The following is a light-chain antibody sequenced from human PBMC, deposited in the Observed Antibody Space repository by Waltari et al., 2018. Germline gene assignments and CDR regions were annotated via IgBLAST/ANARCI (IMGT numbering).Light chain of an antibody. CDR2: GAS. CDR1: QSVNRN. Sequence: EVVMTQSPATLSVSPGERATLSCRASQSVNRNLAWYQQKPGKAPRLLIYGASTRATGIPARLSGSGSGTDFTLTISSLQSEDFAVYYCQQYNNWPYTFGQGTKLEIE. J-gene: IGKJ2*01. V-gene: IGKV3-15*01. CDR3: QQYNNWPYT.